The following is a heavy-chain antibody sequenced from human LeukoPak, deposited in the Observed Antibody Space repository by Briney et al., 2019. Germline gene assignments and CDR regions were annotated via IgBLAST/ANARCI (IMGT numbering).Heavy chain of an antibody. CDR3: VKDRANFHYGMDV. Sequence: PGGCLRLSCLPSGFSLSGYCIHWVRHAPGRGVEHVSAISSNGGSTYYADSVKGRLTISSDNSKNTLFLQLTSLRAEDTAVYYCVKDRANFHYGMDVWGQGTTVTVSS. CDR2: ISSNGGST. J-gene: IGHJ6*02. V-gene: IGHV3-64D*09. CDR1: GFSLSGYC. D-gene: IGHD1-7*01.